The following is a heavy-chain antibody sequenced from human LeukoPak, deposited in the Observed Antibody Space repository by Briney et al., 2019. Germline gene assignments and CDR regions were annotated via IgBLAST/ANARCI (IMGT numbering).Heavy chain of an antibody. V-gene: IGHV3-48*04. J-gene: IGHJ4*02. CDR1: GFIFSDYS. Sequence: GGSLRLSCAASGFIFSDYSMNWVRQAPGKGLEWVSNIRGSGSGSGSGMYYADSVKGRFTISRDNARNSLYLQMNSLRAEDTAVYYCASTGQLNYWGQGTLVTVSS. D-gene: IGHD6-13*01. CDR3: ASTGQLNY. CDR2: IRGSGSGSGSGM.